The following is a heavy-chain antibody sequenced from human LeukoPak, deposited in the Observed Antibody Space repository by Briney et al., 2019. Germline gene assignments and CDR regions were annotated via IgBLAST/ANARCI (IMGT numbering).Heavy chain of an antibody. J-gene: IGHJ4*02. CDR3: AYPRDILTGYAFDY. CDR2: ISYDGSNK. CDR1: GFTFSSYA. V-gene: IGHV3-30*04. D-gene: IGHD3-9*01. Sequence: PGRSLRLSCAASGFTFSSYAMHSVRQAPGKGREWGAVISYDGSNKYYADSVKGRFTISRDNSKNTLYLQMNSLRAEDTAVYYCAYPRDILTGYAFDYWGQGTLVTVSS.